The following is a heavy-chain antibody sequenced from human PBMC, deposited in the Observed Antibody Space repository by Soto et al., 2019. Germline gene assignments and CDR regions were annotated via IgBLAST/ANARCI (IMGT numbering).Heavy chain of an antibody. J-gene: IGHJ6*02. D-gene: IGHD6-13*01. Sequence: GGSLRLSCAASGFTFDDYTMHWVRQAPGKGLEWVSLISWDGGSTYYADSVKGQFTISRDNSKNSLYLQMNSLRTEDTALYYCAKGDPAAGDYYYYGMDVWGQGTTVTVSS. CDR1: GFTFDDYT. V-gene: IGHV3-43*01. CDR3: AKGDPAAGDYYYYGMDV. CDR2: ISWDGGST.